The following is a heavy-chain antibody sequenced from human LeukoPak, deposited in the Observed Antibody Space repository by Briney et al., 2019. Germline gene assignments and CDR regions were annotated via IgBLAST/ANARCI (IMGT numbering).Heavy chain of an antibody. CDR3: VKDETYHYGSGTLGNWFDP. CDR2: ISSNGGST. J-gene: IGHJ5*02. V-gene: IGHV3-64D*06. CDR1: GFTFSSYA. Sequence: GGSLRLSCSASGFTFSSYAMHWVRQAPGKGLEYVSAISSNGGSTYYADSVKGRFTISRDNSKNTLYLQMSSLRAEDTAVYYCVKDETYHYGSGTLGNWFDPWGQGTLVTVSS. D-gene: IGHD3-10*01.